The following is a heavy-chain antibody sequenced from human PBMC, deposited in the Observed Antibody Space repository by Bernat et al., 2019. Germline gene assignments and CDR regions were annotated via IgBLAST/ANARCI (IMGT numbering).Heavy chain of an antibody. CDR3: ARIRFLEWLFPYFDY. Sequence: QVTLKESGPVLVKPTETLTLACTVSGFSLSSARMGVSWIRQPPGKALEWLAQIFSNDGESYSTSLKSRLTISKDTSKSQVVLTMTNVDPVDTATYYCARIRFLEWLFPYFDYWGQGILVTVSS. CDR1: GFSLSSARMG. D-gene: IGHD3-3*01. V-gene: IGHV2-26*01. CDR2: IFSNDGE. J-gene: IGHJ4*02.